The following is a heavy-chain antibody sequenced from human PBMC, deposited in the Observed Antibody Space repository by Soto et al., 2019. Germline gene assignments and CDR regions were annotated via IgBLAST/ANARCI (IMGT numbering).Heavy chain of an antibody. V-gene: IGHV1-69*04. J-gene: IGHJ2*01. CDR2: IIPILGIA. D-gene: IGHD3-22*01. CDR1: GGTFSSYT. CDR3: ARDRPDSSGYYRYFDL. Sequence: ASVKVSCKASGGTFSSYTISWVRQAPGQGLEWMGRIIPILGIANYAQKFQGRVTITADKSTSTAYMELSSLRSEDTAVYYCARDRPDSSGYYRYFDLWGRGTLVTVSS.